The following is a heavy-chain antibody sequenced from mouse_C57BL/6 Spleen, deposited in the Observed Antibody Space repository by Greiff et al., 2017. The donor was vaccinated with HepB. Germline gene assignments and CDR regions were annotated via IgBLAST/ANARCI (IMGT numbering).Heavy chain of an antibody. V-gene: IGHV2-2*01. CDR1: GFSLTSYG. Sequence: VKLQESGPGLVQPSQSLSITCTVSGFSLTSYGVHWVRQSPGKGLEWLGVIWSGGSTDYNAAFISRLSISKDNSKSQVFFKMNSLQADDTAIYYCARGGLPYYYAMDYWGQGTSVTVSS. J-gene: IGHJ4*01. D-gene: IGHD2-4*01. CDR2: IWSGGST. CDR3: ARGGLPYYYAMDY.